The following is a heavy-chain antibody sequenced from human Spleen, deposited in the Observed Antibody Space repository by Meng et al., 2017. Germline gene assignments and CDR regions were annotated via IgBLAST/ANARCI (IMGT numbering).Heavy chain of an antibody. CDR2: ISYDGSNK. J-gene: IGHJ4*02. Sequence: QVQLGKLGAEVKKPGAPVKVSCKASGYTFTSYDMHWVRQAPGKGLEWVAVISYDGSNKYYADSVKGRFTISRDNSKNTLYLQMNSLRAEDTAVYYCARDLSWGDYGDTYFDYWGQGTLVTVSS. V-gene: IGHV3-30*01. CDR1: GYTFTSYD. CDR3: ARDLSWGDYGDTYFDY. D-gene: IGHD4-17*01.